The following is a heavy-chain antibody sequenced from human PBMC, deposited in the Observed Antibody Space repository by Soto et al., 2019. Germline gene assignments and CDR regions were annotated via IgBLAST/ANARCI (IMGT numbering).Heavy chain of an antibody. CDR1: GGSISSYY. CDR3: ARSDHYYYDSSGYWDY. Sequence: SETLSLTCTVSGGSISSYYWSWIRQPPGKGLEWIGYIYYSGSTNYNPSLKSRLTITVDTSKNQFSLKLSSVTAADTAVFYCARSDHYYYDSSGYWDYWGQGTLVTVSS. CDR2: IYYSGST. J-gene: IGHJ4*02. D-gene: IGHD3-22*01. V-gene: IGHV4-59*08.